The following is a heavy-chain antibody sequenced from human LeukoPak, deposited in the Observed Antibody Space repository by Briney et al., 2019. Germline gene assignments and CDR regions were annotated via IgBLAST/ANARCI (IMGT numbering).Heavy chain of an antibody. CDR1: GYTFTSYG. Sequence: ASVKVSCKASGYTFTSYGISWVRQAPGQGLEWMGWISAYNGNTNYAQKLQGRVTMTTDTSTSTAYMELRSLRSDDTAVYYCARGCGGSGSSTLGNVGSCYWGQGTLVTVSS. CDR2: ISAYNGNT. V-gene: IGHV1-18*01. D-gene: IGHD3-10*01. J-gene: IGHJ4*02. CDR3: ARGCGGSGSSTLGNVGSCY.